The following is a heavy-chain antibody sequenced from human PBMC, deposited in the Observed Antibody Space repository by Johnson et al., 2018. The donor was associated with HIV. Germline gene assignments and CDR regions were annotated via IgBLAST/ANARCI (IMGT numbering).Heavy chain of an antibody. D-gene: IGHD1-1*01. CDR2: ISWNSGSI. J-gene: IGHJ3*02. Sequence: VQLVESGGGLVQPGRSLRLSCAASGFTFDDYAMHWVRQAPGKGLEWVSGISWNSGSIGYADSVKGRFTISRDKAKNSLYLQMNSLRAEDTALYYCAKANWNGDAFDIWGQGTMVTVSS. V-gene: IGHV3-9*01. CDR3: AKANWNGDAFDI. CDR1: GFTFDDYA.